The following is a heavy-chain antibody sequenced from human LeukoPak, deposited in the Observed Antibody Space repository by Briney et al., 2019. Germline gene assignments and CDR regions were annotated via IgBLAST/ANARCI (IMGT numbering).Heavy chain of an antibody. CDR3: ARDGSYYYDSSQGAFDI. V-gene: IGHV4-39*07. CDR2: IYYSGST. J-gene: IGHJ3*02. D-gene: IGHD3-22*01. CDR1: GGSISSSSYY. Sequence: SDTLFLTCTVSGGSISSSSYYWGWIRQPPGKGLEWIGSIYYSGSTYYNPSLKSRVTISVDTSKNQFSLKLSSVTAADTAVYYCARDGSYYYDSSQGAFDIWGQGTMVTVSS.